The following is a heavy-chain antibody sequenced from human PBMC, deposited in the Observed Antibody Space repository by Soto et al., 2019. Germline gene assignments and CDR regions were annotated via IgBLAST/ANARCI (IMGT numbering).Heavy chain of an antibody. CDR2: IGPSGGST. D-gene: IGHD6-19*01. CDR1: GFTFNSYA. J-gene: IGHJ4*02. Sequence: QPGGSLRLSCAASGFTFNSYAMSWVRQAPGKGLEWVSIIGPSGGSTYYADSVKGRFTISRDNSKNTLYLQMNSLRAEDTAVYYCAKSAGPSTSVAAFFDFWGQGTLVTVSS. V-gene: IGHV3-23*01. CDR3: AKSAGPSTSVAAFFDF.